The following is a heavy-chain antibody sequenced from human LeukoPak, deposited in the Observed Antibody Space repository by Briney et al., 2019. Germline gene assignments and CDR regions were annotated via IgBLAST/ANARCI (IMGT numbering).Heavy chain of an antibody. D-gene: IGHD5-18*01. CDR1: GYTFTGYY. CDR3: ARAPGYSHGAGGGPFDY. CDR2: INPNSGGT. Sequence: ASVKVSCKASGYTFTGYYMHWVRQAPGQGLEWMGWINPNSGGTNYAQKFQGRVTMTRDTSISTAYMELSRLRSDDTAVYYCARAPGYSHGAGGGPFDYWGQGTLVTVSS. J-gene: IGHJ4*02. V-gene: IGHV1-2*02.